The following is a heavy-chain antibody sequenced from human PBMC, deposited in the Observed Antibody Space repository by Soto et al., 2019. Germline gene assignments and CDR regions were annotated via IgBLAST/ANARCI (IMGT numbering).Heavy chain of an antibody. CDR3: ARVAYDSSGYYYLDY. V-gene: IGHV1-18*04. Sequence: ASVKVSCKASGYTFTSYGISWVRQAPGQGLEWMGWISAYNGNTNYAQELQGRVTMTTDTSTSTAYMELRSLRSDDTAVYYCARVAYDSSGYYYLDYWGQGTLVTVSS. D-gene: IGHD3-22*01. J-gene: IGHJ4*02. CDR2: ISAYNGNT. CDR1: GYTFTSYG.